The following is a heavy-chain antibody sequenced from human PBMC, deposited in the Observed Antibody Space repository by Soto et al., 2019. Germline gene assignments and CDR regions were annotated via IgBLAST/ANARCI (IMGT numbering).Heavy chain of an antibody. CDR3: AGEASRGFPPI. CDR2: IYYSGST. D-gene: IGHD3-10*01. CDR1: GRSISSGGYY. V-gene: IGHV4-31*03. J-gene: IGHJ4*02. Sequence: QVQLQESGPGLVKPSQTLSLTCTVSGRSISSGGYYWSWIRQHPGKGLEWIGYIYYSGSTYYNPSLKSRVTISVDTSKHQFSLKLSSVTAADTAVYYCAGEASRGFPPIGGRVTLITFSS.